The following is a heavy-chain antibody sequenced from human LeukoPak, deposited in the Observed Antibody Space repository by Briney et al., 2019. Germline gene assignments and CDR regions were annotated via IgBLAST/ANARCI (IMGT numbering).Heavy chain of an antibody. CDR1: SGSISSYY. D-gene: IGHD3-9*01. J-gene: IGHJ4*02. Sequence: SETLSLTFTVSSGSISSYYWSWIRQPPGKGLEWIGYIYYSGSTYYNPSLKSRVTISVDTSKNQFSLELSSVTAADTAVYYCARVDDILTGSFDYWGQGTLVTVSS. CDR2: IYYSGST. V-gene: IGHV4-59*08. CDR3: ARVDDILTGSFDY.